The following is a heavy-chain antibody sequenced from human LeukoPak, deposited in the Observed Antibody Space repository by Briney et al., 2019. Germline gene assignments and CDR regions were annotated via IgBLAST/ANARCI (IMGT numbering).Heavy chain of an antibody. CDR2: IKQDGREK. Sequence: PGGSLRLSCAASGSTLSEFWMNWVRQAPGKGLEWVANIKQDGREKNYVDSVKGRFTISRDNAKNSAYLQMNNLRVDDTAVYYCVVGYGWLPDYWGQGTLVTVSS. D-gene: IGHD6-19*01. CDR3: VVGYGWLPDY. J-gene: IGHJ4*02. CDR1: GSTLSEFW. V-gene: IGHV3-7*02.